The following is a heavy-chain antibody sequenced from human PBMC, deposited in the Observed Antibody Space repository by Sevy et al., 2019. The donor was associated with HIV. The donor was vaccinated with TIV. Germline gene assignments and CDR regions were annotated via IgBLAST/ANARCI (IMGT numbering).Heavy chain of an antibody. V-gene: IGHV3-48*02. CDR2: ISSSSSTI. CDR1: GFTFSSYS. J-gene: IGHJ3*02. D-gene: IGHD3-10*01. Sequence: GGSLRLSCAASGFTFSSYSMNWVRQAPGKGLEWVSYISSSSSTIYYADSVKGRFTISRDNAKNSLYLQMNSLRDGDTVVYYCAGEGAGGYDAFDIWGQGTMVTVSS. CDR3: AGEGAGGYDAFDI.